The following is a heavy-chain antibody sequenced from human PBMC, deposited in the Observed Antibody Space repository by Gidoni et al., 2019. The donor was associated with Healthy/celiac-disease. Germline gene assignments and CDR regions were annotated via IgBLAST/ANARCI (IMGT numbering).Heavy chain of an antibody. V-gene: IGHV4-39*01. D-gene: IGHD3-22*01. CDR1: GGSISSSSCY. CDR3: SQYYYDSRRYYFDY. Sequence: QLQLQESGPGLVKPSETLALTCTVSGGSISSSSCYWGWIRQPPGKGLEWIGSIYYSGSTDYNSSLKSRVTISVDTSKNQFSLKLSSVTAADTAVYYCSQYYYDSRRYYFDYWGQGTLVTVSS. CDR2: IYYSGST. J-gene: IGHJ4*02.